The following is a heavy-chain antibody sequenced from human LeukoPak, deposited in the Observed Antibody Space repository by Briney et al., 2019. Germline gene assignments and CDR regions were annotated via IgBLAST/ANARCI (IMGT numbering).Heavy chain of an antibody. CDR2: INPNRGDT. CDR1: GYTFTYYY. Sequence: ASVKVSCKASGYTFTYYYMHWVRQAPGQGLEWIGWINPNRGDTIFAQKFHGRVTMIKDTSISTAYMELSRLTSDDTAVYFCARCTAAAGTYPLDYWGQGTLVTVSS. D-gene: IGHD6-13*01. J-gene: IGHJ4*02. V-gene: IGHV1-2*02. CDR3: ARCTAAAGTYPLDY.